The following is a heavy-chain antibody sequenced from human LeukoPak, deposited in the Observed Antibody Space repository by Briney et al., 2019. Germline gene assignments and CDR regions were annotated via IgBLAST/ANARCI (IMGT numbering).Heavy chain of an antibody. Sequence: RGSLRLSCAASGFTFSSYSMNCVRQAPGEGREWVSYISIRGSARYFADSVKGRFTISRDNAKNSLYLQMNSLRAEDTAIYYCARGTGDYYYGVDVWGQGTTVTVSS. V-gene: IGHV3-48*04. CDR3: ARGTGDYYYGVDV. CDR2: ISIRGSAR. J-gene: IGHJ6*02. CDR1: GFTFSSYS.